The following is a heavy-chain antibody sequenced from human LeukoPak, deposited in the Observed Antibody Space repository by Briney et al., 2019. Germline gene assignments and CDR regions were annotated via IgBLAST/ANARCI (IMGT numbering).Heavy chain of an antibody. CDR3: VRDRVDSSGYYYYYGLDV. J-gene: IGHJ6*02. CDR1: GGSISHYY. V-gene: IGHV4-59*12. Sequence: PSETLSLTCTVSGGSISHYYWSWIRQSPGKGLEWVGYINYSGSTNYNPSLKSRVTISIDTSKNQFSLKLSSVTAADTAVYYCVRDRVDSSGYYYYYGLDVWGQGTTVTVSS. CDR2: INYSGST. D-gene: IGHD3-22*01.